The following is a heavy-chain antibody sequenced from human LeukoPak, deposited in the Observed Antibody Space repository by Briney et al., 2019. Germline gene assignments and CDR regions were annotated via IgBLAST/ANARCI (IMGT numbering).Heavy chain of an antibody. D-gene: IGHD6-19*01. J-gene: IGHJ4*02. V-gene: IGHV7-4-1*02. Sequence: ASVKVSCKASGYPFINYAMNWVRQAPGQGLEWMGWINTNTGNPTYAQGFTGRFVFSLDTSVSTAYLQISSLKAEDTAVYYCARPRAVAATAVAYWGQGTLVTVSS. CDR2: INTNTGNP. CDR3: ARPRAVAATAVAY. CDR1: GYPFINYA.